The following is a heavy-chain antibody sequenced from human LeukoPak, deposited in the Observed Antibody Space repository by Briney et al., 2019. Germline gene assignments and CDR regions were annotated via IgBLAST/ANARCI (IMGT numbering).Heavy chain of an antibody. D-gene: IGHD6-6*01. J-gene: IGHJ6*03. V-gene: IGHV4-39*07. CDR3: ARSSSFRYYYYMDV. CDR2: IYYSGST. CDR1: GGSISSSSYY. Sequence: PSETLSLTCTVSGGSISSSSYYWGWIRQPPGKGLEWIGSIYYSGSTYYNPSLKSRVTISVDTSKNQFSLKLSSVTAADTAVYYCARSSSFRYYYYMDVWGKGTTVTVSS.